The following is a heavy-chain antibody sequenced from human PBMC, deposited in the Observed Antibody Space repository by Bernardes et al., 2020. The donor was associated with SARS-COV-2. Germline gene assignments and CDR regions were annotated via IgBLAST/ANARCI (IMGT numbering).Heavy chain of an antibody. CDR2: LYYTGST. V-gene: IGHV4-59*01. J-gene: IGHJ4*02. CDR3: ARGFDY. CDR1: GCSISAYS. Sequence: TLFPTFTISGCSISAYSWSWFRQPPGKGLEWIGYLYYTGSTNYNPSLQSRVTISVDTSKNQFSLKLSSVTAADTAVYYCARGFDYWGQGILVTVSS.